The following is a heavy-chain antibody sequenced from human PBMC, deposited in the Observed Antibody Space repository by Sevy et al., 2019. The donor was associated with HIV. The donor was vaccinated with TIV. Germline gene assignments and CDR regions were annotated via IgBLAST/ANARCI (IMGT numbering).Heavy chain of an antibody. J-gene: IGHJ6*02. D-gene: IGHD6-13*01. CDR2: ISYDGSNK. CDR1: GFTFSSYA. CDR3: ARADSSSWRDFYYYYGMDV. Sequence: GGSLRLSCAASGFTFSSYAMHWVRQAPGKGLEWVAVISYDGSNKYYADSVKGRFTISRDNSKNTLYLQMNSLIAEDTAVYYCARADSSSWRDFYYYYGMDVWGQGTTVTVSS. V-gene: IGHV3-30-3*01.